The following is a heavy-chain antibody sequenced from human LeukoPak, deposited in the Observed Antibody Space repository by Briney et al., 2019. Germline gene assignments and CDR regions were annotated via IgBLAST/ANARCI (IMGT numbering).Heavy chain of an antibody. J-gene: IGHJ4*02. Sequence: GGSLRLSCAASGFTFDDYAMHWVRQAPGKGLVWVSGINWNSGSIGYADSVKGRFTISRDNAKNSLYLQMNSLRAEDTALYYCAKDTGYYYDSSGNIEYWGQGTLVTVSS. CDR2: INWNSGSI. V-gene: IGHV3-9*01. D-gene: IGHD3-22*01. CDR1: GFTFDDYA. CDR3: AKDTGYYYDSSGNIEY.